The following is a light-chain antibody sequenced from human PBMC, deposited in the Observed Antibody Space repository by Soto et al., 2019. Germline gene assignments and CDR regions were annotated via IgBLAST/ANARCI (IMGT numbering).Light chain of an antibody. J-gene: IGKJ2*01. Sequence: ETMMTQSPDTLSVSLVERATLSCMASQSLRSSLAWYQQKPGQAPRLLIYGASSRATGIPDRFSGSGSGTDFTLTISRLEPEDFAVYYCQQYGNSPRTFGQGTKVDIK. CDR3: QQYGNSPRT. CDR2: GAS. V-gene: IGKV3-20*01. CDR1: QSLRSS.